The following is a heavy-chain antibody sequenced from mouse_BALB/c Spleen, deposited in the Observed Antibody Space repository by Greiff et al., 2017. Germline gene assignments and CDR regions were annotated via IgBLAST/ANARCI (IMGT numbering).Heavy chain of an antibody. CDR3: ARSRGYGRGVYAMDY. CDR1: GYAFTNYL. V-gene: IGHV1-54*01. D-gene: IGHD1-1*01. CDR2: INPGSGGT. J-gene: IGHJ4*01. Sequence: QVQLQQSGAELVRPGTSVKVSCKASGYAFTNYLIEWVKQRPGQGLEWIGVINPGSGGTNYNEKFKGKATLTADKSSSTAYMQLSSLTSDDSAVYFCARSRGYGRGVYAMDYWGQGTSVTVSS.